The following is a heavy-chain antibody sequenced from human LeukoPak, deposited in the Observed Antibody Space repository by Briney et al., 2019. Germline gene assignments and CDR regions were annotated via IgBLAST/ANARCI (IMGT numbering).Heavy chain of an antibody. J-gene: IGHJ3*02. CDR1: GYTLTELS. CDR2: FDPEDGET. V-gene: IGHV1-24*01. D-gene: IGHD1-20*01. CDR3: ATDRITGTNDAFDI. Sequence: ASVKVSCKVSGYTLTELSMHWVRLAPGKGLEWMGGFDPEDGETIYAQKFQGRVTMTEDTSTDTAYMELSSLRSEDTAVYYCATDRITGTNDAFDIWGQGTMVTVSS.